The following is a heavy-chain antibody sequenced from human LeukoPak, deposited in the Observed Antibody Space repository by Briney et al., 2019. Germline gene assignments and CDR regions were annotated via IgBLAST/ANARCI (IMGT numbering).Heavy chain of an antibody. CDR1: GGSISSHY. Sequence: SETLSLTCTVSGGSISSHYWRWIRHPPEEGLEWSGYIYYSGSTNYNPSLKSRVTISVDTSKSQVILILRSVTAADTAVYHCAGGPEWAGTAFDFWSQGSLVTVSS. V-gene: IGHV4-59*08. D-gene: IGHD6-19*01. CDR3: AGGPEWAGTAFDF. J-gene: IGHJ4*02. CDR2: IYYSGST.